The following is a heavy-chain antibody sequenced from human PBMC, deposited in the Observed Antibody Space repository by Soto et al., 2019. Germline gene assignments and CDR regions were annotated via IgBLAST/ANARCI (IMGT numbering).Heavy chain of an antibody. V-gene: IGHV4-4*02. J-gene: IGHJ6*03. D-gene: IGHD3-9*01. CDR1: GGSIGSSNW. Sequence: SETLSLTCXVSGGSIGSSNWWSWVRQPPGKGLQWIGEIYHSGSTSYNPSLKSRVTISVDKSKNQFSLKLSSVTAADTAVYYCARCPSGYDILTGPYYYYMDVWGKGTTVTVSS. CDR3: ARCPSGYDILTGPYYYYMDV. CDR2: IYHSGST.